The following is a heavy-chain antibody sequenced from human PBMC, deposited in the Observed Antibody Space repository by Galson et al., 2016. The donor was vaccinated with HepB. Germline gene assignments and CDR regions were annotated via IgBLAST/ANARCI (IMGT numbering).Heavy chain of an antibody. CDR3: AREIGGTSYFEY. D-gene: IGHD1-7*01. CDR1: GDTLSNHY. J-gene: IGHJ4*02. Sequence: SVKVSCKASGDTLSNHYLHWVRQAPGQGLEWVGVINPSDGTTNCAERFLGRVTMTRDTSTTSFYMELSSLRYEDTAEYFCAREIGGTSYFEYWGQGTLVTVSS. V-gene: IGHV1-46*01. CDR2: INPSDGTT.